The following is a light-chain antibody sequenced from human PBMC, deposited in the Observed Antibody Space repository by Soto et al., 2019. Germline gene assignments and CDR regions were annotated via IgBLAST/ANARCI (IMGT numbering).Light chain of an antibody. V-gene: IGKV1-9*01. Sequence: DIHLTQSPSFLSASLGDRVTVTLRASQDISTYLAWYQQKPGKAPKLLIYAASTLQSGVPSRFSGSGSGTEFTLTISSLQPEDVATYYCQKYNSAPRTFGQGTNVDI. J-gene: IGKJ1*01. CDR2: AAS. CDR1: QDISTY. CDR3: QKYNSAPRT.